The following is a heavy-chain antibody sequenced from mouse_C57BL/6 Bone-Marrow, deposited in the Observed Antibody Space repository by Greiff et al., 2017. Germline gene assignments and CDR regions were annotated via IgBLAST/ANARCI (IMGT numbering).Heavy chain of an antibody. CDR1: GYSFTGYY. V-gene: IGHV1-42*01. CDR2: INPSTGGT. Sequence: VQLKQSGPELVKPGASVKISCKASGYSFTGYYLNWVKQSPEKSLEWIGEINPSTGGTTYNQKFKAKATLTVDKSSSTAYMPLKSLTSEDSAVYYCARGGWSYAMDYWGQGTSVTVSS. CDR3: ARGGWSYAMDY. J-gene: IGHJ4*01. D-gene: IGHD2-3*01.